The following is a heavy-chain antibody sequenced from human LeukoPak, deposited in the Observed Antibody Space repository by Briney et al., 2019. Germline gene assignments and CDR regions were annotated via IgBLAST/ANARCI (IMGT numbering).Heavy chain of an antibody. CDR3: AREGGGGTTGTMTYDI. CDR1: GYTFTSYD. J-gene: IGHJ3*02. Sequence: RASVKVSCKASGYTFTSYDINWVRQATGQGLEWMGWMNPNSGNTGYAQKFQGRVTMTRNTSINTAYMELSSLRSEDTAVYYCAREGGGGTTGTMTYDIWGQGTMVTVSS. CDR2: MNPNSGNT. V-gene: IGHV1-8*01. D-gene: IGHD1-1*01.